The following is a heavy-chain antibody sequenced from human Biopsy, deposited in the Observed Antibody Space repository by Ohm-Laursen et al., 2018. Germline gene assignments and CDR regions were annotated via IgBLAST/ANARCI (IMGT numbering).Heavy chain of an antibody. CDR3: ARTPILIVSAGLVYRHRRHLQGMDV. V-gene: IGHV2-70*11. D-gene: IGHD6-13*01. J-gene: IGHJ6*02. CDR1: GFSLSARGMC. Sequence: PTQTLTLTCSFSGFSLSARGMCVSWIRQAPGKALEWLARVDWDDYKDYSASLRTKLPISKDTSNDQVVLTVNNVDPADTATYYCARTPILIVSAGLVYRHRRHLQGMDVWGQGIAVTVS. CDR2: VDWDDYK.